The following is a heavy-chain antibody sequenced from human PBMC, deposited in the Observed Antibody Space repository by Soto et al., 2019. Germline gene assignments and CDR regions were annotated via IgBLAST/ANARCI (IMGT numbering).Heavy chain of an antibody. CDR3: ARHYQTALMDV. D-gene: IGHD2-21*02. CDR2: IYYSGST. J-gene: IGHJ6*04. Sequence: QVQLQESGPGLVKPSETLSLTCTVSGGSGPSYYWSWIRQPPRKGLEWIGYIYYSGSTNYKPTLTSRIHISVDTSKHRSSLKLNSLTAADTAGYNLARHYQTALMDVWRKGTTVTVSS. V-gene: IGHV4-59*02. CDR1: GGSGPSYY.